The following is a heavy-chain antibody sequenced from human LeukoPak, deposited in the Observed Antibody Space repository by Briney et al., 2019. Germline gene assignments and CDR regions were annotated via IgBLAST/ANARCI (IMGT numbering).Heavy chain of an antibody. CDR3: APSIAAPYSWFDP. V-gene: IGHV3-21*01. D-gene: IGHD6-6*01. J-gene: IGHJ5*02. CDR1: GFTFSSYS. Sequence: GGSLRLSRAASGFTFSSYSMNWVRQAPGKGLEWVSSISSSSSYIYYADSVKGRFTISRDNAKNSLYLQMNSLRAEDTAVYYCAPSIAAPYSWFDPWGQGTLVTVSS. CDR2: ISSSSSYI.